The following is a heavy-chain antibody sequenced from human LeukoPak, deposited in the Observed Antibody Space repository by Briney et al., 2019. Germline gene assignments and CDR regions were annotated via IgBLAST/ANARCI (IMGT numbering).Heavy chain of an antibody. CDR1: GFNFINYW. CDR3: VSQEVVPH. J-gene: IGHJ4*02. CDR2: VKEDGTTK. D-gene: IGHD2-15*01. Sequence: GGSLRPSCAASGFNFINYWMSWVRQAPGKGLEWVANVKEDGTTKQYVDSVKGRFTISRDNAKNSLYLQMDSLRAEDTAVYYCVSQEVVPHWGQGTLVSVSS. V-gene: IGHV3-7*01.